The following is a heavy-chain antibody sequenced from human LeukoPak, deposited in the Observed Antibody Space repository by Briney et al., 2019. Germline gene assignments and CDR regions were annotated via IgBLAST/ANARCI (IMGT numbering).Heavy chain of an antibody. CDR3: ARDILTGYYPTY. V-gene: IGHV1-46*01. Sequence: ASVKVSCKASGYTYTSYYMHWVRQAPGQGLEWMGIINPSGGSTSYAQKFQGRVTMTRDTSTSTVYMELSSLRSEDTAVYYCARDILTGYYPTYWGQGTLVTVSS. D-gene: IGHD3-9*01. CDR1: GYTYTSYY. CDR2: INPSGGST. J-gene: IGHJ4*02.